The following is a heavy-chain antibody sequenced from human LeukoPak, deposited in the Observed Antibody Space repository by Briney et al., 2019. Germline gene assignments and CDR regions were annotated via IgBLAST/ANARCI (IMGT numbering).Heavy chain of an antibody. CDR3: ARECGGDCYTWFDP. J-gene: IGHJ5*02. V-gene: IGHV3-23*01. CDR1: GFTFSSYA. Sequence: GGSLRLSCAASGFTFSSYAMNWVRQAPGKGLEWVSSITDSGGITKYADSVQGRFTISRDNAKNSLYLQMNSLRDEDTAVYYCARECGGDCYTWFDPWGQGTLVTVSS. CDR2: ITDSGGIT. D-gene: IGHD2-21*02.